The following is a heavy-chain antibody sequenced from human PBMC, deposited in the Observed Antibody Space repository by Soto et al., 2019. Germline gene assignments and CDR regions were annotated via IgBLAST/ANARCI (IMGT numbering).Heavy chain of an antibody. CDR3: ATSPPVAGTDNDY. V-gene: IGHV4-34*01. J-gene: IGHJ4*02. D-gene: IGHD6-19*01. CDR2: INHSGTT. Sequence: PSETLSLTCAVYGGSFSDYYLSWIRQPPGKGLEWIGEINHSGTTNYNPSLKSRVTISVDTSKNQFSLNLNSVTAADTAVYYCATSPPVAGTDNDYWGQGTLVTVSS. CDR1: GGSFSDYY.